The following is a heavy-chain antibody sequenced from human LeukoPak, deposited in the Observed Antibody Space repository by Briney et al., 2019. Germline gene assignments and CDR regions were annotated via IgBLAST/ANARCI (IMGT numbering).Heavy chain of an antibody. V-gene: IGHV1-69*06. CDR1: GGTFISYA. CDR2: IIPIFGTA. D-gene: IGHD3-10*01. CDR3: AREKEGLLTFDY. J-gene: IGHJ4*02. Sequence: SVKVSCKASGGTFISYAISWVRQAPGQGLEWMGGIIPIFGTANYAQKFQARVTITADKSTSTAYMELSSLRSEDTAVYYCAREKEGLLTFDYWGQGTLVTVSS.